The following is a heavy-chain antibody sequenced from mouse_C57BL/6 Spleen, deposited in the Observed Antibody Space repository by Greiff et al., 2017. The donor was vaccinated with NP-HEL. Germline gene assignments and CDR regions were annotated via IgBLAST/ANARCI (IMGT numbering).Heavy chain of an antibody. J-gene: IGHJ2*01. D-gene: IGHD2-4*01. V-gene: IGHV1-50*01. CDR1: GYTFTSYW. Sequence: QVQLKQPGAELVKPGASVKLSCKASGYTFTSYWMQWVKQRPGQGLEWIGEIDPSDSYTNYNQKFKGKATLTVDTSSSTAYMQLSSLTSEDSAVYYCARYDYGGYYFDYWGQGTPLTVSS. CDR3: ARYDYGGYYFDY. CDR2: IDPSDSYT.